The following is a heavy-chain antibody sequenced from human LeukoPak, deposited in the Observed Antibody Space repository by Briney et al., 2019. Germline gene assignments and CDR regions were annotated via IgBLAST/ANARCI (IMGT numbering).Heavy chain of an antibody. CDR3: ARGRYGSGSYIDY. D-gene: IGHD3-10*01. CDR2: IGTAGDT. CDR1: GFTFSSYA. V-gene: IGHV3-13*01. J-gene: IGHJ4*02. Sequence: GGSLRLSCAASGFTFSSYAMSWVRQAPGKGLEWVSAIGTAGDTYYPGSVKGRFTISRENAKNSLYLQMNSLRAGDTAVYYCARGRYGSGSYIDYWGQGTLVTVSS.